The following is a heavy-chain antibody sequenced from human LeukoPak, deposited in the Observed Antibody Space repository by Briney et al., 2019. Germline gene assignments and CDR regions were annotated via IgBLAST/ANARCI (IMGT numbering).Heavy chain of an antibody. Sequence: AETLSLTCTVSGGSISSYYWSWIRQPPGKGLEWIGYIYYSGSTNYNPSLKSRVTISVDTSKNQFSLKLSSVTAADTAVYYCARDRTTVTKKGNWFDPWGQGTLLTVSS. V-gene: IGHV4-59*01. CDR2: IYYSGST. D-gene: IGHD4-17*01. CDR3: ARDRTTVTKKGNWFDP. CDR1: GGSISSYY. J-gene: IGHJ5*02.